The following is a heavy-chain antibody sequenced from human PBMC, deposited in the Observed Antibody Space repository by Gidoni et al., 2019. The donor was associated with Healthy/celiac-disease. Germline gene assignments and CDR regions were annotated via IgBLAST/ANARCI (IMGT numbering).Heavy chain of an antibody. V-gene: IGHV4-39*01. CDR3: ASPLLPGMVRGVHRWYFDL. CDR2: IYYSGIT. D-gene: IGHD3-10*01. CDR1: GASISSSSYY. Sequence: QLQLQESGPGLVKPSETLSLTCTVSGASISSSSYYWGWIRQPPGKGLEWIGSIYYSGITYYNPSLKSRATISVDTSKNQFSLKLSSVTAADTAVYYCASPLLPGMVRGVHRWYFDLWGRGTLVTVSS. J-gene: IGHJ2*01.